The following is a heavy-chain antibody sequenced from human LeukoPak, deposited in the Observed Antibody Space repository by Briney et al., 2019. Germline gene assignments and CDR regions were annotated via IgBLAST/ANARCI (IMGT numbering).Heavy chain of an antibody. Sequence: GSSLRLSCAASGFTFSTYGMHWVRQAPGKGLEWVAVISYDGSNEYYADSVKGRFTISRDNSKNTLYLQMSNLRAEDTAVYYCAKEFNRGLPDYWGQGTLVTVPS. V-gene: IGHV3-30*18. CDR1: GFTFSTYG. CDR3: AKEFNRGLPDY. D-gene: IGHD2-21*01. CDR2: ISYDGSNE. J-gene: IGHJ4*02.